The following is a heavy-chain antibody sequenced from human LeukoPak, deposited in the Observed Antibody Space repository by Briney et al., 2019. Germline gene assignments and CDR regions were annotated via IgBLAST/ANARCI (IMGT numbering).Heavy chain of an antibody. CDR3: ARDQKQWLAVGY. V-gene: IGHV3-11*05. J-gene: IGHJ4*02. CDR2: ITSSSVYI. Sequence: GGSLRLSCAASGFTFSDYYMSWIRQAPGKGLEWVSSITSSSVYIDYADSVKGRFTISRDNAKNSLYLQMNSLRAEDTAVYYCARDQKQWLAVGYWGQGTLVTVSS. CDR1: GFTFSDYY. D-gene: IGHD6-19*01.